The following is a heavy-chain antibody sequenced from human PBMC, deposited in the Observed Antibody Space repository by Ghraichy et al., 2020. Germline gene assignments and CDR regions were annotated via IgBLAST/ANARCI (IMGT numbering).Heavy chain of an antibody. CDR1: GYTFTSYD. CDR3: ARDDSSGYYLAFDI. V-gene: IGHV1-8*01. D-gene: IGHD3-22*01. Sequence: ASVKVSCKASGYTFTSYDINWVRQATGQGLEWMGWMNPNSGNTGYAQKFQGRVTMTRNTSISTAYMELSSLRSEDTAVYYCARDDSSGYYLAFDIWGQGTMVTVSS. CDR2: MNPNSGNT. J-gene: IGHJ3*02.